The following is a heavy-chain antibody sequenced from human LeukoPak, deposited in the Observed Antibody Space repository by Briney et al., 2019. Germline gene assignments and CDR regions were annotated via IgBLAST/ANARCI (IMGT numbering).Heavy chain of an antibody. CDR2: IIPVLNIT. CDR1: GGTFSSSA. CDR3: ARDQGLTAPPPYGLDV. D-gene: IGHD5-18*01. Sequence: SVKVSCKTSGGTFSSSAITWVRQAPGQGLEWMGRIIPVLNITTYAQKFQGRVTITADTSTSTVYMELSSLRSEETAVYYCARDQGLTAPPPYGLDVWGQGTTVSFCS. V-gene: IGHV1-69*04. J-gene: IGHJ6*02.